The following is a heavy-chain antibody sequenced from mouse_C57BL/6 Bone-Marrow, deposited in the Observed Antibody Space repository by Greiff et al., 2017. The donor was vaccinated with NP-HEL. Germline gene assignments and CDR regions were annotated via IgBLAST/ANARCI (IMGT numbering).Heavy chain of an antibody. CDR2: ISSGGSYT. J-gene: IGHJ3*01. D-gene: IGHD1-1*01. CDR1: GFTFSSYG. CDR3: ARHAPLRDWFAY. Sequence: EVQVVESGGDLVKPGGSLKLSCAASGFTFSSYGMSWVRQTPDKRLEWVATISSGGSYTYYPDSVKGRFTISRDNAKNTLYLQMSSLKSEDTAMYYCARHAPLRDWFAYWGQGTLVTVSA. V-gene: IGHV5-6*01.